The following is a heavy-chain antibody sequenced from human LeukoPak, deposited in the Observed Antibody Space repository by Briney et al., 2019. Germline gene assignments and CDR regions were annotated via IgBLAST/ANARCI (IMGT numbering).Heavy chain of an antibody. CDR2: IMFDGSNK. J-gene: IGHJ4*02. D-gene: IGHD1-26*01. CDR1: GFSFSSYG. Sequence: GGSLRLSCAASGFSFSSYGVHWVRQAPGKGLEWVAFIMFDGSNKFNADSVKGRFTISRDNSKNTLYLQMNSLRAEDTAVYYCAKDGRGADYWGQGTLVTVSS. V-gene: IGHV3-30*02. CDR3: AKDGRGADY.